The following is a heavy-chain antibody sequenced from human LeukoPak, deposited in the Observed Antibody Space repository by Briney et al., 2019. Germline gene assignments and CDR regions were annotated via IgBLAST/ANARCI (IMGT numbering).Heavy chain of an antibody. Sequence: SETLSLTCTVSGGSISSGSYYWSWIRQPAGKGLEWIGRIYTSGSTNYNPSLKSRVTISVDTSKNQFSLKLSSVTAADTAVYYCARDRRYYDSSGYYSLYYFDYWGQGTLVTVSS. D-gene: IGHD3-22*01. CDR1: GGSISSGSYY. V-gene: IGHV4-61*02. CDR3: ARDRRYYDSSGYYSLYYFDY. CDR2: IYTSGST. J-gene: IGHJ4*02.